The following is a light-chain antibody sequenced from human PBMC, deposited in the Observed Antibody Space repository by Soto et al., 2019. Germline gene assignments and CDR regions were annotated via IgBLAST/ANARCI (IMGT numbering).Light chain of an antibody. Sequence: SYELTQPPSVSVSPGQTASITCSGDKLGDKFACWYQQKPGQSPFLVIYQDTKRPSGIPERFSGSNSGNTATLTVRGTQAIDEAYYYCQAWDSSTGVFGGGTKLTVL. CDR2: QDT. CDR3: QAWDSSTGV. V-gene: IGLV3-1*01. J-gene: IGLJ2*01. CDR1: KLGDKF.